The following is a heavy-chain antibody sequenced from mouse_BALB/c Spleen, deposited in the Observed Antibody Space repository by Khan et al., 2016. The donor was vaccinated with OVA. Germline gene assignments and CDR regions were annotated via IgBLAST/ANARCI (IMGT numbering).Heavy chain of an antibody. D-gene: IGHD1-1*01. Sequence: EVELVESGGDLVRPGGSLKLSCVASGFSFSTYSMSWVRQTPEKRLEWVATISSGGSYTYYPDSVKGRFTISRDNAKNVLYLQMSSLKSEDSAMYYCTRHRGYYGYNPYFDYWGQGTTLTVSS. CDR2: ISSGGSYT. CDR1: GFSFSTYS. J-gene: IGHJ2*01. CDR3: TRHRGYYGYNPYFDY. V-gene: IGHV5-6-4*01.